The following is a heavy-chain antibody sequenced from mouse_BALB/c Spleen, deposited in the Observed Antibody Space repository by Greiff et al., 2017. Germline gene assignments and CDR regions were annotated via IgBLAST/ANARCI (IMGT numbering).Heavy chain of an antibody. CDR2: IYPGDGDT. V-gene: IGHV1-87*01. D-gene: IGHD2-3*01. J-gene: IGHJ2*01. CDR3: ARWGGYYFDY. Sequence: QVQLKESGAELARPGASVKLSCKASGYTFTSYWMQWVKQRPGQGLEWIGAIYPGDGDTRYTQKFKGKATLTADKSSSTAYMQLSSLASEDSAVYYCARWGGYYFDYWGQGTTLTVSS. CDR1: GYTFTSYW.